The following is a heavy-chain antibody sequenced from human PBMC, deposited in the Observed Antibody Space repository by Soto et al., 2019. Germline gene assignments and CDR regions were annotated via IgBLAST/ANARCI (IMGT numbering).Heavy chain of an antibody. Sequence: GVSLRLSCAASGFTFDDYPMHWFRQAPGKGLEWVSGISWNSGSIGYADSVKCRFTISRDNAKNSLYLQINSLRAEDTALYYCAKGYYDFWSGYTYWGQGTLVTVSS. J-gene: IGHJ4*02. CDR2: ISWNSGSI. D-gene: IGHD3-3*01. CDR1: GFTFDDYP. V-gene: IGHV3-9*01. CDR3: AKGYYDFWSGYTY.